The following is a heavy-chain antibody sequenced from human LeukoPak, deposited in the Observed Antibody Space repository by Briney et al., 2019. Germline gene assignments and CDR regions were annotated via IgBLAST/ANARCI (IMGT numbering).Heavy chain of an antibody. CDR1: GYSFTSYW. D-gene: IGHD6-13*01. Sequence: GGSLKISCKGSGYSFTSYWIGWVRQMPGKGLEWMGIIYPGDSDTRYSQSFQGQVTISADKSISTAYLQWSSLKASDTAMYYCAXIGAAAGIDFGYWGQGTLVTVSS. J-gene: IGHJ4*02. CDR2: IYPGDSDT. V-gene: IGHV5-51*01. CDR3: AXIGAAAGIDFGY.